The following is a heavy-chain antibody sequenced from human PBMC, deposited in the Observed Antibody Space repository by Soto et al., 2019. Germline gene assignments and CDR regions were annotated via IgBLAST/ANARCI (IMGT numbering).Heavy chain of an antibody. CDR2: IYSGGST. D-gene: IGHD3-10*01. Sequence: EVQLVESGGGLVQPGGSLRLSCAASGFTVSNSYMTWVRQAPGKGLEWVSVIYSGGSTYYADSVKGRFTISRHNSKNTRYLQMNSLRAEDTAVYYSARARFYGDWFDPWGQGTLVTVSS. CDR3: ARARFYGDWFDP. CDR1: GFTVSNSY. V-gene: IGHV3-53*04. J-gene: IGHJ5*02.